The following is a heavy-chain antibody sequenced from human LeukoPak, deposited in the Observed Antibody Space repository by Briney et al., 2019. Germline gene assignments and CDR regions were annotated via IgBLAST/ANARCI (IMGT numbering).Heavy chain of an antibody. CDR1: GGTFNNSA. V-gene: IGHV1-69*05. J-gene: IGHJ4*02. CDR3: ARDPSDAVDGYLFGYQVPRSREFDY. D-gene: IGHD5-24*01. Sequence: SVKVSCKTSGGTFNNSAISWVRQAPGQGLEWLGGIMPLFGTAGYAQKFQGRVTITKDESTRTVYMELRSLRSDDTAVYYCARDPSDAVDGYLFGYQVPRSREFDYWGQGTLVTVSS. CDR2: IMPLFGTA.